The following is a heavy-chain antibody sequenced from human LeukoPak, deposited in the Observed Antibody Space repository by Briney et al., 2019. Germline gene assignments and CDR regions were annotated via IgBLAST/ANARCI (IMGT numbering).Heavy chain of an antibody. J-gene: IGHJ4*02. D-gene: IGHD3-10*01. CDR2: IYYSGST. V-gene: IGHV4-39*01. CDR3: ARQQSGAH. Sequence: SETLSLTCTVSGGSISSSSYYWGWIRQPPGKGLEWIGSIYYSGSTYYNPSLKRRVTISVDTSKNQFSLKLSSVTAADTAVYYCARQQSGAHWGQGTLVTVSS. CDR1: GGSISSSSYY.